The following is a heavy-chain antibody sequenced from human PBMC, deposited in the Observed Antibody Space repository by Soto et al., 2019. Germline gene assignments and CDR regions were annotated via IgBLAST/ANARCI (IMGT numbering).Heavy chain of an antibody. Sequence: PGGSLRLSCAASGFTFSSYAMHWVRQAPGKGLGWVAVISYDGSNKYYADSVKGRFTISRDNSKNTLYLQMNSLRAEDTAVYYCARDLAPSRYSGYDSTAVWYGMDVWGQGTTVTVSS. CDR2: ISYDGSNK. CDR1: GFTFSSYA. CDR3: ARDLAPSRYSGYDSTAVWYGMDV. V-gene: IGHV3-30-3*01. D-gene: IGHD5-12*01. J-gene: IGHJ6*02.